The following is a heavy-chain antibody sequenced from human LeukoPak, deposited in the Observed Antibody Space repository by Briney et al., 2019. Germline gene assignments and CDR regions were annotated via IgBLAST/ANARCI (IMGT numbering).Heavy chain of an antibody. CDR2: INHTGST. CDR1: GGSFSGYY. J-gene: IGHJ6*03. CDR3: ARVTIFGVVVYYMDV. V-gene: IGHV4-34*01. D-gene: IGHD3-3*01. Sequence: SETLSLTCAVYGGSFSGYYWSWIRQPPGKGLEWIGEINHTGSTNYNPSLKSRVTISVDTSKNQFSLKLSSVTAADTAVYYCARVTIFGVVVYYMDVWGKGTTVTVSS.